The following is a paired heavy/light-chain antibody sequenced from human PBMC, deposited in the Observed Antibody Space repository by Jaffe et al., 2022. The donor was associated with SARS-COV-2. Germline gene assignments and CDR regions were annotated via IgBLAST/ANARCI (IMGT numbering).Light chain of an antibody. J-gene: IGKJ1*01. CDR3: QQYNSYSGT. CDR1: QSISSW. CDR2: KAS. V-gene: IGKV1-5*03. Sequence: DIQMTQSPSTLSASVGDRVTITCRASQSISSWLAWYQQKPGKAPKLLIYKASTLESGVPSRFSGSGSGTEFTLTISSLQPDDFATYYCQQYNSYSGTFGQGTKVEIK.
Heavy chain of an antibody. CDR2: IYPSDSNT. J-gene: IGHJ3*01. Sequence: EVQLVQSGAEVKKPGESLKISCKGSGYSFTSYWIGWVRQMPGEGLEWMGIIYPSDSNTRYSPSFQGQVTISADKSISTAYLQWSSLKASDTAMYYCAKHLTTGTTGFYAFDVWGQGTMVTVSS. CDR1: GYSFTSYW. CDR3: AKHLTTGTTGFYAFDV. D-gene: IGHD1-1*01. V-gene: IGHV5-51*01.